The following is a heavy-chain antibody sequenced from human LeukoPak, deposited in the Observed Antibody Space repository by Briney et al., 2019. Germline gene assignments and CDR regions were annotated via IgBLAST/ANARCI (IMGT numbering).Heavy chain of an antibody. J-gene: IGHJ4*02. CDR3: ARDITTDGARKLVC. CDR1: GASVSSSSFH. CDR2: IYYNGGT. D-gene: IGHD1-14*01. Sequence: PSETLSLTCSVSGASVSSSSFHWNWIRQPPGKGLELIGYIYYNGGTNYNPSLKSRVTMSLDKSKNQFSLKLNSVTAADTAVYYCARDITTDGARKLVCWGQGTLVTVSS. V-gene: IGHV4-61*01.